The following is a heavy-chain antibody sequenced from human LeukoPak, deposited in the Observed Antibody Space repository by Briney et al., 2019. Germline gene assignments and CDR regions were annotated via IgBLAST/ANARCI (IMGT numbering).Heavy chain of an antibody. CDR3: AKKRVAVAGTHYFDY. CDR1: GCTFSSYA. J-gene: IGHJ4*02. CDR2: VSGSGGST. D-gene: IGHD6-19*01. V-gene: IGHV3-23*01. Sequence: GALRHSRAASGCTFSSYAISWVRQAPGKGLAGVPGVSGSGGSTCCAASVKGRFTIFRDKSKNTLYLQMNSLRAEDTAVYYCAKKRVAVAGTHYFDYWGQGTRVTVSS.